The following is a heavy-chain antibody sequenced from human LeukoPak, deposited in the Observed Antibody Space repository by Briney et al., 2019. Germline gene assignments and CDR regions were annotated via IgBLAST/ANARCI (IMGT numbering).Heavy chain of an antibody. V-gene: IGHV1-8*01. CDR2: MNPNSGNT. D-gene: IGHD2-21*02. CDR3: AIDVTGAAPYDI. CDR1: GYTFTSYD. Sequence: GASVKVSCKASGYTFTSYDINWVRQATGQGLEWMGWMNPNSGNTGYAQKFQGRVTMTRNTSISTAYMELSSLRSEDTAVYYCAIDVTGAAPYDIWGQGTLVTVSS. J-gene: IGHJ4*02.